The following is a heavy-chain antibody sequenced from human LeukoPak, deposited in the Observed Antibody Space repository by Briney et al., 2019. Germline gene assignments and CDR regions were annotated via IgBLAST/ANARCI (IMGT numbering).Heavy chain of an antibody. Sequence: GGSLRLSCAASGLTLSGYAMSWVRKAPGKGLEWVSAISGSSSSTYYAASVKGRFTISRDFSKNTVFLHMNSLRAEDTAMYYCARGDDSGYYDYFDYWGQGALVTVSS. CDR3: ARGDDSGYYDYFDY. CDR1: GLTLSGYA. D-gene: IGHD3-22*01. CDR2: ISGSSSST. V-gene: IGHV3-23*01. J-gene: IGHJ4*02.